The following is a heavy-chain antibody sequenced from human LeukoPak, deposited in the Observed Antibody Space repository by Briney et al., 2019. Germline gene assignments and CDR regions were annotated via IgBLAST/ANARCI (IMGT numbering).Heavy chain of an antibody. V-gene: IGHV4-59*01. CDR1: AGSISSYY. CDR2: IYYSGST. Sequence: SETLSLTCTVSAGSISSYYWSWIRQPPGKGLEWIGYIYYSGSTNYNPSLKSRVTISVDAAKVEVSLKLRSVTAADAAMYYCARGRGFSYGTPFDYWGQGTPVTVSA. CDR3: ARGRGFSYGTPFDY. J-gene: IGHJ4*02. D-gene: IGHD5-18*01.